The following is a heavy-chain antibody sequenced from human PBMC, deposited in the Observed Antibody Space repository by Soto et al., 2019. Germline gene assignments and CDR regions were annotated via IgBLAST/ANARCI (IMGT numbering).Heavy chain of an antibody. V-gene: IGHV1-69*01. CDR1: GGTFNRYT. Sequence: VPLVQSGAEVKKPGSSVKLSCKASGGTFNRYTISWVRQAPGQGLEWMGGIIPIFGTANYAQKFQGRVAIIADESTSAAYMELRRLRSEDTAVYYCALWGFRDGNNSKYNYSGMDVWGQGTTVTVSS. CDR3: ALWGFRDGNNSKYNYSGMDV. D-gene: IGHD1-1*01. CDR2: IIPIFGTA. J-gene: IGHJ6*02.